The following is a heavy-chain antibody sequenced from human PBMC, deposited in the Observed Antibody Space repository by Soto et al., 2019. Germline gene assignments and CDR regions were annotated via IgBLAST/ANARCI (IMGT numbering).Heavy chain of an antibody. CDR2: MNPNSGNT. Sequence: GASVKVSCKASGYAFTSYDINWVRQATGQGLEWMGWMNPNSGNTGYAQKFQGRVTMTRNTSISTAYMELSSLRSEDTAVYYCATAPLMVRGVITDYWGQGTLLTVSS. D-gene: IGHD3-10*01. CDR3: ATAPLMVRGVITDY. CDR1: GYAFTSYD. J-gene: IGHJ4*02. V-gene: IGHV1-8*01.